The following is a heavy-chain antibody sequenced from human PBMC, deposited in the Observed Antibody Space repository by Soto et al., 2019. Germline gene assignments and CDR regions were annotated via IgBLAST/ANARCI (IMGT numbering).Heavy chain of an antibody. D-gene: IGHD2-21*01. CDR1: GFTFSTYD. CDR3: AKDQYSKGAFHM. J-gene: IGHJ3*02. Sequence: QAQLVESGGGVVQPGRSLRLSCAVSGFTFSTYDMHWVRQAPGKGLEWVAVISYDGSNKYYADSVKGRFTISRDNSENTLSLQMNSLRGGDTAVYYCAKDQYSKGAFHMWGQGTLVTVSS. CDR2: ISYDGSNK. V-gene: IGHV3-30*18.